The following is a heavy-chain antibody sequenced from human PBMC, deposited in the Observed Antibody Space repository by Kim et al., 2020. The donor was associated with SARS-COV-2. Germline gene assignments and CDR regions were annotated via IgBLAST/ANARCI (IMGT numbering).Heavy chain of an antibody. D-gene: IGHD2-8*01. CDR2: ISSNSDGR. Sequence: GGSLRLSCAGSGFTFSSYSMNWVRQAPGKGLEWVSCISSNSDGRTSADSVTGRFTITRDRAKNAMSLQMHSLRVEDTAVSYCACDSFPVHGVSAFDIWG. J-gene: IGHJ3*02. V-gene: IGHV3-48*01. CDR1: GFTFSSYS. CDR3: ACDSFPVHGVSAFDI.